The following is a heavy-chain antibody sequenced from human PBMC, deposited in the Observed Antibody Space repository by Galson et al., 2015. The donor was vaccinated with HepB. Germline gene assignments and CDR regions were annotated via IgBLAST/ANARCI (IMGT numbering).Heavy chain of an antibody. Sequence: SVKVSCKASGGTFSSYTISWVRQAPGQGLEWMGGIIPIFGIANYAQKFRGRVTITADKSTSTAYMELSSLRSEDTAVYYCAKALRLGELSDAFDIWGQGTMVTVSS. D-gene: IGHD3-16*02. CDR3: AKALRLGELSDAFDI. V-gene: IGHV1-69*10. CDR2: IIPIFGIA. CDR1: GGTFSSYT. J-gene: IGHJ3*02.